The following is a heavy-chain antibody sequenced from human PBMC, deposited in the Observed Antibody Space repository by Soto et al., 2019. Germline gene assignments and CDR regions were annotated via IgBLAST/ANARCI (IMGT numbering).Heavy chain of an antibody. D-gene: IGHD1-7*01. V-gene: IGHV4-4*02. Sequence: SETLSLTCAVSGGSFTSSSWWTWVRQPPGQGLEWIGEIYRTGSTNYNPSLKSRVTISLDKSENQFSLKVTSLTAADTAVYYCASRDPGTSVDYWGQGTLVTVSS. J-gene: IGHJ4*02. CDR3: ASRDPGTSVDY. CDR2: IYRTGST. CDR1: GGSFTSSSW.